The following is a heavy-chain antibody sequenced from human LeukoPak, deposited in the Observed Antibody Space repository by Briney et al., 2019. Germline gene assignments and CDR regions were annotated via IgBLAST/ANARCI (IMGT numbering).Heavy chain of an antibody. V-gene: IGHV4-34*01. J-gene: IGHJ4*02. Sequence: SGALSLTCAVSDGSFSYYSWSWIRQPPGKGLEWIAQINHSGITNYNPFLKSRVIMSVDTSKAQLSLKLSSVTVADTAVYYCARGPIKLRLGELSLFDYWGQGTLVTVS. CDR1: DGSFSYYS. CDR2: INHSGIT. CDR3: ARGPIKLRLGELSLFDY. D-gene: IGHD3-16*02.